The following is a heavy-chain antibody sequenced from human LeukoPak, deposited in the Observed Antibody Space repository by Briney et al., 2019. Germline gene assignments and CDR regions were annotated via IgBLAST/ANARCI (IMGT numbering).Heavy chain of an antibody. CDR3: ARGTYYYEF. V-gene: IGHV3-7*04. J-gene: IGHJ4*02. CDR2: MNQLGNEK. D-gene: IGHD3-16*01. CDR1: KVTFSSYW. Sequence: GRTLRLSCAASKVTFSSYWMSWVRQAAGKGLEWVAYMNQLGNEKNYLDSVKGRFTISRDNAKNSLYLQMTSLRAEDTAVYYCARGTYYYEFWGQGTLVTVSS.